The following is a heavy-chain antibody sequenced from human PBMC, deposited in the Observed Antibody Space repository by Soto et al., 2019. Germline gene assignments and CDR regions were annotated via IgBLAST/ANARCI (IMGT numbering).Heavy chain of an antibody. J-gene: IGHJ6*01. D-gene: IGHD3-3*01. Sequence: QVQLVQSGAEVKKPGASVKVSCKASGYTFTDYEINWVRQATGQGLEWMGWMNPYRGETGYAQKFRGRVTMTMYTSISTAYVELSSLRSEDTAVYYCARGNNYDFWSGSSRGMDVWGQGTTVTVSS. V-gene: IGHV1-8*01. CDR2: MNPYRGET. CDR3: ARGNNYDFWSGSSRGMDV. CDR1: GYTFTDYE.